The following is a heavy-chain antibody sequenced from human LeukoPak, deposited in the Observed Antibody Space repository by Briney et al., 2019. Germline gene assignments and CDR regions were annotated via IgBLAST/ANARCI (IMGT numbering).Heavy chain of an antibody. CDR1: GYTFTSYG. J-gene: IGHJ4*02. D-gene: IGHD3-22*01. V-gene: IGHV1-18*01. CDR2: ISAYNGNT. CDR3: ARDAPNYYDSSGYYYVSGTVDY. Sequence: ASVKVSCKASGYTFTSYGISWVRQAPGQGLEWMGWISAYNGNTNYAQKLQGRVNMTTDTSTRTAYMEKRRRRDDEGAVYYCARDAPNYYDSSGYYYVSGTVDYWGQGTLVTVSS.